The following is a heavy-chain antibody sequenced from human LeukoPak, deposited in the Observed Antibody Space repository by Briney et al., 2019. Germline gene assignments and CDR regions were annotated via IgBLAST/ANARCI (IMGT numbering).Heavy chain of an antibody. CDR3: ASSNYYDSSGSDAFDI. D-gene: IGHD3-22*01. CDR1: DNSISSFY. CDR2: VYKTGHT. V-gene: IGHV4-59*08. Sequence: SETLSLTCTVSDNSISSFYWSWIRQPPGKGLEWIGFVYKTGHTNYNPSLKSRVAISLDGSKSQVSLKLSSVTAADTAVYYCASSNYYDSSGSDAFDIWGQGTMVTVSS. J-gene: IGHJ3*02.